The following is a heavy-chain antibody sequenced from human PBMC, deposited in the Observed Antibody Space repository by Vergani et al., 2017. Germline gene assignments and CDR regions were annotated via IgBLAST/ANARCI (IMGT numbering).Heavy chain of an antibody. V-gene: IGHV1-8*01. CDR2: MNPKSGKT. CDR3: ARGVLDSKSRHNLFGP. CDR1: GYNFTSFD. J-gene: IGHJ5*02. D-gene: IGHD6-6*01. Sequence: QEQLVQSGAEVRQPGASVKVSCKASGYNFTSFDINWVRLATGQGLEWMGWMNPKSGKTAYAAKFQGRITMTRDSSTDTAYMEMKSLRSEDTAIYFCARGVLDSKSRHNLFGPGDHITVVTVSS.